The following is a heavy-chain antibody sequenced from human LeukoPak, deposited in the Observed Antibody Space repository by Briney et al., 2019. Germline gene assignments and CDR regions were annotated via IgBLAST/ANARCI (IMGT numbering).Heavy chain of an antibody. V-gene: IGHV1-18*01. CDR1: GYTFTSYG. Sequence: ASVKVSCKASGYTFTSYGISWVRQAPGQGLEWMGWISAYNGNTNYAQKLQGRVTMTTDTSTSTAYMELRSLRSDDTAVYYCARGTNYDFWSGYFGSYYYYYMDVWGEGSTVTVSS. CDR3: ARGTNYDFWSGYFGSYYYYYMDV. D-gene: IGHD3-3*01. CDR2: ISAYNGNT. J-gene: IGHJ6*03.